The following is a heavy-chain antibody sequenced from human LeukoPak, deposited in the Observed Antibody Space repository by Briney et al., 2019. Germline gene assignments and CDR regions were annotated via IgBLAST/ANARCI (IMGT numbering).Heavy chain of an antibody. Sequence: GGSLRLSCAASGFTFSSYAMSWVRQAPGKGLEWVSAISGSGGSTYYADSVEGRFTISRDNSKNTLYLQMNSLRAEDTAVYYCAATGYSSGWYGYWGQGTLVTVSS. J-gene: IGHJ4*02. CDR2: ISGSGGST. D-gene: IGHD6-19*01. V-gene: IGHV3-23*01. CDR1: GFTFSSYA. CDR3: AATGYSSGWYGY.